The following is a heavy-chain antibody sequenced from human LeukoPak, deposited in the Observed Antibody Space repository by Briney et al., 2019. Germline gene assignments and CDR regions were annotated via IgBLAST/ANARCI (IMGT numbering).Heavy chain of an antibody. V-gene: IGHV4-34*01. CDR1: GGSFSDYF. J-gene: IGHJ3*02. D-gene: IGHD2-21*02. CDR2: INDGGST. CDR3: ARFSKITRGDWGDAFDM. Sequence: SETLSLTCFAYGGSFSDYFWRWIRQPPGKGLEWIGEINDGGSTNYNPSLMNRVIVSVDTSKKEFSLMMNSVTAADTALYYCARFSKITRGDWGDAFDMWGQGTMVTVSS.